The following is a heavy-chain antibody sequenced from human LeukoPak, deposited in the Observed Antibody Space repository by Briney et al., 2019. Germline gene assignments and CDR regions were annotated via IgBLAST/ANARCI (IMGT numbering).Heavy chain of an antibody. Sequence: SVKVSCKASGGTFSSYAISWVRQAPGQGLEWMGGIIPIFGTANYAQKFQGRVTITTDESTSTAYMELSSLRSEDTAVYYCARGHSNLSRGFGCWGQGTLVTVSS. V-gene: IGHV1-69*05. CDR2: IIPIFGTA. CDR3: ARGHSNLSRGFGC. D-gene: IGHD4-11*01. CDR1: GGTFSSYA. J-gene: IGHJ4*02.